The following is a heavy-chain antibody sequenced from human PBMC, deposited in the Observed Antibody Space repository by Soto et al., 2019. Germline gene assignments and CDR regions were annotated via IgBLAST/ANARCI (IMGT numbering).Heavy chain of an antibody. V-gene: IGHV1-18*01. CDR3: ARMGDVPYYYYGMDV. CDR1: GYTFTSYG. CDR2: INGYNGNT. D-gene: IGHD3-16*01. J-gene: IGHJ6*02. Sequence: QVQLVQSGAEVKKPGASVKFSCKASGYTFTSYGITWVRQAPGQGLEWLGWINGYNGNTNYAQKLQGRVTMTTDTSTSTAYMELRSLRSDDTAVYYCARMGDVPYYYYGMDVWGQGTTVTVSS.